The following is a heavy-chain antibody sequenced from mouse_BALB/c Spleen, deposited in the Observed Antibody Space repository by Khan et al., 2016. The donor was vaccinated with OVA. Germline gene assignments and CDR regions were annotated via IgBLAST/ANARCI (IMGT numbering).Heavy chain of an antibody. D-gene: IGHD1-1*01. CDR2: ISSGSSTI. CDR3: ARNDTIRGENAMDY. J-gene: IGHJ4*01. V-gene: IGHV5-17*02. CDR1: GFTFSSFG. Sequence: EVELVESGGGLVQPGGSRKLSCAASGFTFSSFGMHWVRQAPEKGLEWVAYISSGSSTIYYADTVKGRFTISRDNPKNTLFLQMTSVRSEDTAMYYCARNDTIRGENAMDYWGQGTSVTVSS.